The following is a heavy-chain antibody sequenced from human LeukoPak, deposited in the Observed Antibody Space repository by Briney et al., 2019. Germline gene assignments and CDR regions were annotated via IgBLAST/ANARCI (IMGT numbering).Heavy chain of an antibody. D-gene: IGHD5-24*01. CDR3: ARDIRDGTQGADWYFDL. V-gene: IGHV1-2*02. Sequence: ASVKVSCKASGYTFTDYYMHWVRQAPGRGLEWMGWINPNSGVTKFAQKFQGRVTMTRDTSTTTAFMELSRLRSDDTAVYYCARDIRDGTQGADWYFDLWGRGTLVTVSS. J-gene: IGHJ2*01. CDR2: INPNSGVT. CDR1: GYTFTDYY.